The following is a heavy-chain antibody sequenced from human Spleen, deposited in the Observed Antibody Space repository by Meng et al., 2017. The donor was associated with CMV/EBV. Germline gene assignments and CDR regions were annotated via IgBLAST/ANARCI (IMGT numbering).Heavy chain of an antibody. CDR1: GFTFNNYS. D-gene: IGHD2-2*01. CDR3: ARVSGYCSTNICQWVGGEGHYYYGMDV. V-gene: IGHV3-48*04. CDR2: ISSSGSPT. Sequence: GESLKISCAASGFTFNNYSMNWVRQAPGKGLQWLSYISSSGSPTYYADSVKGRFTVSRDNAKNSLYLQMNSLRAEDTAVYYCARVSGYCSTNICQWVGGEGHYYYGMDVWGQGTTVTVSS. J-gene: IGHJ6*02.